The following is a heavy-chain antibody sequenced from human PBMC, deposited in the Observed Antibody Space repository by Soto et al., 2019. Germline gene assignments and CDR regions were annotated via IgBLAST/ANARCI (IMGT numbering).Heavy chain of an antibody. CDR2: ISSDGSNK. CDR3: ARDSSFGGMDV. V-gene: IGHV3-30*03. CDR1: GFTFSSYG. J-gene: IGHJ6*02. D-gene: IGHD3-3*02. Sequence: QVQLVESGGGVVQPGRSLRLSCAASGFTFSSYGMHWVRQAPGKGLEWVAVISSDGSNKYHAESVKGRFTISRDDSKNTLSLQMSSLRVEDTALYYCARDSSFGGMDVWGQGTTVTVSS.